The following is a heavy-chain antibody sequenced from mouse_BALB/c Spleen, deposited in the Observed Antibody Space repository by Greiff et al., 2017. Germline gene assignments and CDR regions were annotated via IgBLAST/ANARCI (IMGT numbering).Heavy chain of an antibody. D-gene: IGHD1-2*01. CDR3: TTRLRAMDY. Sequence: VQLQQPGAELVRPGASVKLSCKASGYTFTSYWINWVKQRPGQGLEWIGNIYPSDSYTNYNQKFKDKATLTVDKSSSTAYMQLSSPTSEDSAVYYCTTRLRAMDYWGQGTSVTVSS. CDR1: GYTFTSYW. V-gene: IGHV1-69*02. J-gene: IGHJ4*01. CDR2: IYPSDSYT.